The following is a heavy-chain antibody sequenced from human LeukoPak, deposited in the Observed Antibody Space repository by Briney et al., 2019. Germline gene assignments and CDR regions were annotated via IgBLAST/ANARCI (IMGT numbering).Heavy chain of an antibody. Sequence: GGSLRLSCAASGFTFSSYAMSWVRQAPGKGLEWVSYISSSSTDIYYADSVKGRFTISRDNAKNSLYLQMNSLRDEDTAVYYCARDPGWVGYTFDPWGQGTLVTVSS. D-gene: IGHD3-10*01. CDR3: ARDPGWVGYTFDP. V-gene: IGHV3-48*02. CDR2: ISSSSTDI. CDR1: GFTFSSYA. J-gene: IGHJ5*02.